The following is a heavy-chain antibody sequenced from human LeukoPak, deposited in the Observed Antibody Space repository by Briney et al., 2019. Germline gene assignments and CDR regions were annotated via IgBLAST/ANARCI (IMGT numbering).Heavy chain of an antibody. D-gene: IGHD1-14*01. J-gene: IGHJ4*02. CDR1: GFTFSSYW. Sequence: PGGSLRLSCAASGFTFSSYWMSWVRQAPGKGLEWVANIKQDGSEKYYVDSVKGRFTISRDNAKNTLYLQMNSLRAEDTAVYYCAKDPLNPPAYYFDYWGQGTLVTVSS. V-gene: IGHV3-7*01. CDR3: AKDPLNPPAYYFDY. CDR2: IKQDGSEK.